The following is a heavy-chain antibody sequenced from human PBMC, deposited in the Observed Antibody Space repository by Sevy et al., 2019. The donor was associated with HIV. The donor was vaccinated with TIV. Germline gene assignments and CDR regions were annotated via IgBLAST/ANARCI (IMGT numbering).Heavy chain of an antibody. D-gene: IGHD3-16*01. Sequence: GGSLRLSCAASGFTFSSHWMQWVRQAPGKGLVWVSRLNYDGSYTNYADSVKGRLTISRANAKGTLYLQMNSLRAEDTALYYCARSKVGVGDAFDIWGQGTMVTVSS. V-gene: IGHV3-74*01. CDR2: LNYDGSYT. CDR1: GFTFSSHW. CDR3: ARSKVGVGDAFDI. J-gene: IGHJ3*02.